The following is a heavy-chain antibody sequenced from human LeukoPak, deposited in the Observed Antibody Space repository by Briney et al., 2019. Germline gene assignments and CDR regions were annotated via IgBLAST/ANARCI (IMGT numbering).Heavy chain of an antibody. D-gene: IGHD1-14*01. V-gene: IGHV3-7*01. CDR2: TKQDGSEK. CDR1: GFTFTTYW. J-gene: IGHJ4*02. CDR3: ARDFRNAGDY. Sequence: PGGSLRLSCAASGFTFTTYWINWVRQAPGKGLEWVAVTKQDGSEKYYVDSVKGRFTISRDNAKNSLYLQMNSLRAEDTAVYYCARDFRNAGDYWGQGTLVTVSS.